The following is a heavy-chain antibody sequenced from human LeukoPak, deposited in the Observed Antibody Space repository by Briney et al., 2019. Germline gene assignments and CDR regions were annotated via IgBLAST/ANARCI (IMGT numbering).Heavy chain of an antibody. J-gene: IGHJ6*02. CDR1: GGSISSSSYY. CDR2: IYYSGST. CDR3: ARHPGTSSVYGSGRNYYGMDV. Sequence: SETLSLTCTVSGGSISSSSYYWGWIRQPPGKGLEWIGSIYYSGSTYYNPSLKSRVTISVDTSKNQFSLKLSSVTAADTAVYYCARHPGTSSVYGSGRNYYGMDVWGQGTTVTVSS. D-gene: IGHD3-10*01. V-gene: IGHV4-39*01.